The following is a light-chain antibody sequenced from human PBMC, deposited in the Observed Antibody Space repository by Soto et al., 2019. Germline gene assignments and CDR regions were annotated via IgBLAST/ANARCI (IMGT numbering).Light chain of an antibody. CDR2: DAS. Sequence: DIQMTQSPSTLPASVGDRVTITCRASQSISNWLAWYQQKPGKAPNLLIYDASSLQSGVPSRFSGSGSGTDFTLSINSLQPEDFATYYCQQAYSFPITFGQGTRLEI. J-gene: IGKJ5*01. CDR3: QQAYSFPIT. CDR1: QSISNW. V-gene: IGKV1-12*01.